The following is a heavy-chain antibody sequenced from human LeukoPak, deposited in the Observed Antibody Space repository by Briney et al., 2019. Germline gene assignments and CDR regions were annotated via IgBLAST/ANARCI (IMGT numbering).Heavy chain of an antibody. CDR3: AKVRGYSYGQFFDY. V-gene: IGHV3-30*18. CDR1: GFTFSSYG. D-gene: IGHD5-18*01. Sequence: PGGSLRLSCAASGFTFSSYGMHWVRQAPGKGLEGVAGISYDGSNKYYADSVKGRFTISRDNSKNTLSLQMNSLRAEDTAVYYCAKVRGYSYGQFFDYWGQGTLVTVSS. CDR2: ISYDGSNK. J-gene: IGHJ4*02.